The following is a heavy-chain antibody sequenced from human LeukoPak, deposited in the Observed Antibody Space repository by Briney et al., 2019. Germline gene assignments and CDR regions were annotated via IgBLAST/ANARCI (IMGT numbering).Heavy chain of an antibody. CDR1: GYTFTNYA. J-gene: IGHJ4*02. D-gene: IGHD2-15*01. CDR3: ARDVGEGYCSGGSCSDY. Sequence: ASVKVSXKASGYTFTNYAISWVRQAPGQGLEWMGWISGYNGETNYAQKLQGRVTMTTDTSTSTVYMDLRSLRSDDTAVYYCARDVGEGYCSGGSCSDYWGQGTLVTVSS. V-gene: IGHV1-18*01. CDR2: ISGYNGET.